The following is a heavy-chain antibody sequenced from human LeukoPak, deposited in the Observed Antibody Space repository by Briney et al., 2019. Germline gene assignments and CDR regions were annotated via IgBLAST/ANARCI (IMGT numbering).Heavy chain of an antibody. CDR2: ISSSSSTI. CDR3: ATTYYYDSSGYPSFDY. D-gene: IGHD3-22*01. CDR1: GFTFSSYS. Sequence: PGGSLRLSCAASGFTFSSYSMNWVRQAPGKGLEWVSYISSSSSTIYYADSVKGRFTISRDYAKNSLYLQMNSLRAEDTAVYYCATTYYYDSSGYPSFDYWGQGTLVTVSS. J-gene: IGHJ4*02. V-gene: IGHV3-48*04.